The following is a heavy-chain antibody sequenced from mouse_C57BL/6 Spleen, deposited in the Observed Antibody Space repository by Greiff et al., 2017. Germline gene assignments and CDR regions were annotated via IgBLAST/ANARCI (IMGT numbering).Heavy chain of an antibody. CDR1: GYTFTDYE. V-gene: IGHV1-15*01. Sequence: QVQLQQSGAELVRPGASVTLSCKASGYTFTDYEMHWVKQTPVHGLEWIGAIDPETGGTAYNQKFKGKAILTADKSTSTAYMELRSLTSEDSAVYYCTRTGSAYWGQGTLGTVSA. J-gene: IGHJ3*01. D-gene: IGHD3-1*01. CDR3: TRTGSAY. CDR2: IDPETGGT.